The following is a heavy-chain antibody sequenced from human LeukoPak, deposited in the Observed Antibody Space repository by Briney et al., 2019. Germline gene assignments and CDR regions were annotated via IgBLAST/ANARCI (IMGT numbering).Heavy chain of an antibody. Sequence: GESLKISCKGSGYSFPTYWIGWVRQMPGKGLEWMGIIYPGDSDTKYSPSFQGQVTISADKSISTAYLQWSSLKASDTAMYYCARRLISNPGWFDPWGQGTLVTVSS. J-gene: IGHJ5*02. V-gene: IGHV5-51*01. D-gene: IGHD1-14*01. CDR3: ARRLISNPGWFDP. CDR2: IYPGDSDT. CDR1: GYSFPTYW.